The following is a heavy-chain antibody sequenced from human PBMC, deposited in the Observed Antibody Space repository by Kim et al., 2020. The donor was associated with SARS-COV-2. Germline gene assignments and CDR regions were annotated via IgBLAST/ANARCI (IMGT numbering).Heavy chain of an antibody. CDR2: INPHSGDT. CDR1: GYTFTGYY. Sequence: ASVKVSCKASGYTFTGYYLHWVRQAPGQGLEWMGWINPHSGDTKYAQKFQGRVTMTRDTSINTAHIDLSRLRSDDTALYYCARDKTGDPKPLFDYWGQGTLVTVSS. V-gene: IGHV1-2*02. J-gene: IGHJ4*01. CDR3: ARDKTGDPKPLFDY. D-gene: IGHD7-27*01.